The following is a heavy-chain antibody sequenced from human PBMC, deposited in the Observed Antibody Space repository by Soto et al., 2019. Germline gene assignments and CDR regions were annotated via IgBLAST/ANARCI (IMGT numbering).Heavy chain of an antibody. J-gene: IGHJ3*02. Sequence: QVQLQQWGAGLLKPSETLSLTCAVYGGSISSGRYYWSWIRQPPGMGLEWIGEMSHSGETHFNPSLKSRVIISVDKPKNQFARRLCSATAADTALYYCGRVERGDATAVVYAVDMWGPGAMVTFSS. CDR1: GGSISSGRYY. CDR2: MSHSGET. D-gene: IGHD3-16*01. CDR3: GRVERGDATAVVYAVDM. V-gene: IGHV4-34*01.